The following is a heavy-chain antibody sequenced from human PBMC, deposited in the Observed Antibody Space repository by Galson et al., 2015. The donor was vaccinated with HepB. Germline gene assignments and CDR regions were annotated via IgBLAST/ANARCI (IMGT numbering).Heavy chain of an antibody. Sequence: LRLSCAASGFTFSSYGMHWVRQAPGKGLEWVAGIWYDGSNKYYADSVKGRFTISRDNSKNTLYLQMNSLRAEDTAVYYCARELQEYSSSSSYYYGMDVWGQGTTVTVSS. CDR2: IWYDGSNK. V-gene: IGHV3-33*01. J-gene: IGHJ6*02. D-gene: IGHD6-6*01. CDR3: ARELQEYSSSSSYYYGMDV. CDR1: GFTFSSYG.